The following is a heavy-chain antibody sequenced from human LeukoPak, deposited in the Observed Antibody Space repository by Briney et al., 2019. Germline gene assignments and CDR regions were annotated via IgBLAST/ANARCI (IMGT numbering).Heavy chain of an antibody. V-gene: IGHV3-21*01. Sequence: PGRSLRLSCAASGFTFDDYAMHWVRQAPGKGLEWVSSISSSSSYIYYADSVKGRFTISRDNAKNSLYLQMNSLRAEDTAVYYCARGAIQNLNWFDPWGQGTLVTVSS. CDR1: GFTFDDYA. J-gene: IGHJ5*02. CDR2: ISSSSSYI. CDR3: ARGAIQNLNWFDP.